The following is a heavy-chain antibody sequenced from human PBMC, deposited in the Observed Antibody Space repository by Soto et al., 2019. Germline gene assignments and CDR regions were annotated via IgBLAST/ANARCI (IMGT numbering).Heavy chain of an antibody. CDR2: ISYDGSNK. V-gene: IGHV3-30-3*01. J-gene: IGHJ4*02. Sequence: QVPLVESGGGVVQPGRSLRLSCAASGFTFSSYAMHWVRQAPGKGLEWVAVISYDGSNKYYADSVKGRFTISRDNSKNQLSLQITRLRAEDTAVYYRARDEGQYRSSWYFDYWGQGTLVTVSS. CDR1: GFTFSSYA. D-gene: IGHD6-13*01. CDR3: ARDEGQYRSSWYFDY.